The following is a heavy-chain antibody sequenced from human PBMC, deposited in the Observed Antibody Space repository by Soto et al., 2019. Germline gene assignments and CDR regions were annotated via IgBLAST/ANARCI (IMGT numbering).Heavy chain of an antibody. J-gene: IGHJ4*02. V-gene: IGHV4-31*03. CDR3: ARVGEKWFHTVDY. CDR1: VGSSSSGGYY. D-gene: IGHD3-10*01. Sequence: PSETLSLTGPVSVGSSSSGGYYWSWILQHPGKGLEWIGYIYYIGSTYYNPSLKSRVTISVDTSKNQFSLKLSSVTAADTAVYYCARVGEKWFHTVDYWGQGTLVAV. CDR2: IYYIGST.